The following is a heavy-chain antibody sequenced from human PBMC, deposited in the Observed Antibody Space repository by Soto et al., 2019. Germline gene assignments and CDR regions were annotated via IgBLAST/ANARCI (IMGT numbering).Heavy chain of an antibody. Sequence: SETLSLTCTVSGGSISSSYWSWIRQPTGKGLEWIGYVYYSGGTNYNPSLKSRVTISVDTSKNQFSLKLTSVTAADTAVYYCAKATAPHGIVATSPLDYWGKGTLVTVSS. J-gene: IGHJ4*02. CDR1: GGSISSSY. D-gene: IGHD5-12*01. CDR3: AKATAPHGIVATSPLDY. V-gene: IGHV4-59*08. CDR2: VYYSGGT.